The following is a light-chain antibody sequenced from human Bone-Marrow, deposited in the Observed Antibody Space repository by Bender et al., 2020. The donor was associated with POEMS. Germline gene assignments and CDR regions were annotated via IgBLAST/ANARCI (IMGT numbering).Light chain of an antibody. J-gene: IGLJ2*01. CDR1: KLEDRF. Sequence: SFGLTQPPSVSVSPGQTATISCSEDKLEDRFVCWYQHKPGQSPTLVIYQDDKRPSGIPDRFSGSNSGNTATLTISGTQAMDEADYYCQAWDSSTVVFGGGTKLTVL. CDR3: QAWDSSTVV. CDR2: QDD. V-gene: IGLV3-1*01.